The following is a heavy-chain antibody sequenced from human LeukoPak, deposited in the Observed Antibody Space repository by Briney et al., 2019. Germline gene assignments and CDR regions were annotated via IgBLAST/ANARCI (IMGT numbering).Heavy chain of an antibody. D-gene: IGHD2-2*01. J-gene: IGHJ4*02. Sequence: SETLSLTCTVSGGSISSGGYYWSWLRQHPGKGLEWIGYIYYSGSTYYNPSLKSRVTISVDTSKNQFSLKLSSVTAAATAVYYCAREYCSSTSCYCDYWGQGTLVTVSS. CDR3: AREYCSSTSCYCDY. CDR1: GGSISSGGYY. CDR2: IYYSGST. V-gene: IGHV4-31*03.